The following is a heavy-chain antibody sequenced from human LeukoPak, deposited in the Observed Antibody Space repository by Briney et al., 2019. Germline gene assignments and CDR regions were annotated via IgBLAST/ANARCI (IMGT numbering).Heavy chain of an antibody. V-gene: IGHV3-30-3*01. CDR2: ISYDGSNK. CDR1: GFTFSSYA. D-gene: IGHD2-8*02. CDR3: ARKEAAWWNWFDP. J-gene: IGHJ5*02. Sequence: GRSLRLSCAASGFTFSSYAMHWVRQAPGKGLEWVAVISYDGSNKYYADSVKGRFTISRDNSKNTLYLQTNSLRAEDTAVYYCARKEAAWWNWFDPWGQGTLVTVSS.